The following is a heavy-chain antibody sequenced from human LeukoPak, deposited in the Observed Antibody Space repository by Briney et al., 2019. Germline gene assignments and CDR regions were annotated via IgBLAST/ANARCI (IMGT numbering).Heavy chain of an antibody. V-gene: IGHV4-39*07. J-gene: IGHJ4*02. D-gene: IGHD5-24*01. CDR1: GGSISSSSYY. Sequence: SETLSLTCTVSGGSISSSSYYWGWIRQPPGKGLEWIGSIYYSGSTYYNPSLKSRVTISVDTSKNQFSLKLSSVTAADTAVYYCARDMEMATIWHDNRHFDYWGQGTLVTVSS. CDR3: ARDMEMATIWHDNRHFDY. CDR2: IYYSGST.